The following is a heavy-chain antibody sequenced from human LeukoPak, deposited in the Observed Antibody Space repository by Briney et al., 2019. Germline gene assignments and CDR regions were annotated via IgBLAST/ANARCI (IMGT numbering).Heavy chain of an antibody. Sequence: GGSRRLSCITSGFNFLGYNMAWVRQAPGKGLEWLATVTRDGSGTEYIDSVRGRFTISRDNAKNSVYLQMNSLRAEDTAVYFCVTGYWYRFDYWGQGLLLTVSS. CDR1: GFNFLGYN. D-gene: IGHD6-13*01. CDR2: VTRDGSGT. V-gene: IGHV3-7*01. J-gene: IGHJ4*02. CDR3: VTGYWYRFDY.